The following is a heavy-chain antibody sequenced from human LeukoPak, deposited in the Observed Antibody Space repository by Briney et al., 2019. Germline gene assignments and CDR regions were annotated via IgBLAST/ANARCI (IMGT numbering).Heavy chain of an antibody. CDR1: VGSFRSYY. J-gene: IGHJ6*03. Sequence: PSEPQSLTCAVYVGSFRSYYEIWIRQPPGKGLARIGEINHSGSTNYNPSLKSRVTISVDTSKNQFSLKLSSVTAADTAVYYCARGEAWYYYMDVWGKGTTVTVSS. CDR3: ARGEAWYYYMDV. CDR2: INHSGST. V-gene: IGHV4-34*01.